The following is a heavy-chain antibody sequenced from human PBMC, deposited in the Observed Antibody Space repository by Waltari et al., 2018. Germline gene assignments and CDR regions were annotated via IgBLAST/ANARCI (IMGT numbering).Heavy chain of an antibody. CDR1: GYTFTAYY. D-gene: IGHD6-13*01. Sequence: QVQLVQSGAEVKKPGASVKISCKASGYTFTAYYMHWVRQAPGQGLGGMGWVNPKSGSTRFAQKFEGRVTMTSDTSIKTAYIELRTLRSDDTAVYYCAREGGGSTWFDYWGQGTLVTVSS. CDR2: VNPKSGST. J-gene: IGHJ4*02. V-gene: IGHV1-2*02. CDR3: AREGGGSTWFDY.